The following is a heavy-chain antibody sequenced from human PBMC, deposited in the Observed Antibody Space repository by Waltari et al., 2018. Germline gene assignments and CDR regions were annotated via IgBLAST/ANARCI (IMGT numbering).Heavy chain of an antibody. CDR1: GFTFSSYS. D-gene: IGHD3-9*01. J-gene: IGHJ4*02. V-gene: IGHV3-21*01. CDR3: APLVIPDY. CDR2: SSSSSSYI. Sequence: EVQLVESGGGLVKPGGSLRLSCAASGFTFSSYSMNWVRQAPGKGLGWVSSSSSSSSYIYYADSVKGRFTISRDNAKNSLYLQMNSLRAEDTAVYYCAPLVIPDYWGQGTLVTVSS.